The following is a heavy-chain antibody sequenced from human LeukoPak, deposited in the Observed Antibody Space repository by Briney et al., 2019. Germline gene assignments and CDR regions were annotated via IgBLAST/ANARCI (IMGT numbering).Heavy chain of an antibody. CDR3: ASGYSYDLFDY. CDR2: INYSGNT. D-gene: IGHD5-18*01. V-gene: IGHV4-39*07. CDR1: GGSISSSSYY. J-gene: IGHJ4*02. Sequence: SETLSLTCTVSGGSISSSSYYWRWTRQPPGKGLQWIGSINYSGNTYYNPSLKSRVTISVDTSKNQFSLKLSSVTAADTAVYYCASGYSYDLFDYWGQGTLVTVSS.